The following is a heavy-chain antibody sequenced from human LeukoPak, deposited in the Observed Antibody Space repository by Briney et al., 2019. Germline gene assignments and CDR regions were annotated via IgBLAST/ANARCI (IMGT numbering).Heavy chain of an antibody. CDR1: GFTVSSNY. CDR2: IYSGGTT. Sequence: PGGSLRLSCAASGFTVSSNYMSWVRQAPGKGLEWVSVIYSGGTTNHADSVKGRFTVSRDNSKNTLYLQMNSLRAEDTAVYFCARGSSRAFDYWGQGTLVXVSS. V-gene: IGHV3-53*01. D-gene: IGHD2-2*01. CDR3: ARGSSRAFDY. J-gene: IGHJ4*02.